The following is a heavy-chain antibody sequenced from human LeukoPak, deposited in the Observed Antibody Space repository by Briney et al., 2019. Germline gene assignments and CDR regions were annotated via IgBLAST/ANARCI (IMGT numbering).Heavy chain of an antibody. Sequence: GGSLRLSCAASEFTFSSYSMNWVRQAPGKGLEWVAVISYDGSNKYYADSVKGRFTISRDNSKNTLYLQMNSLRAEDTAVYYCAKGIQLWFYYYYYGMDVWGQGTTVTVSS. J-gene: IGHJ6*02. CDR2: ISYDGSNK. D-gene: IGHD5-18*01. CDR1: EFTFSSYS. V-gene: IGHV3-30*18. CDR3: AKGIQLWFYYYYYGMDV.